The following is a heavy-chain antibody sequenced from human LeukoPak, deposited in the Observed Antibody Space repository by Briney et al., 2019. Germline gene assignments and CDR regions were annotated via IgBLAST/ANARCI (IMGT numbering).Heavy chain of an antibody. CDR3: ARDAYSGVSCYAY. J-gene: IGHJ4*02. CDR1: GFTFSSYW. D-gene: IGHD2-15*01. CDR2: INQDGSEK. Sequence: GGSLRLSCAVSGFTFSSYWMSWVRQAPGKGLEWVANINQDGSEKYYVDSLEGRFTISRDNAKNSLFLQMNSLRAEDTAVYYCARDAYSGVSCYAYWGQGTLVIVSS. V-gene: IGHV3-7*01.